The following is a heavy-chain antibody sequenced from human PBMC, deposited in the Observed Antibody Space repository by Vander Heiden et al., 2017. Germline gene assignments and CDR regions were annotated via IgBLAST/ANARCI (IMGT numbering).Heavy chain of an antibody. CDR1: GYIITSYS. CDR3: ARGGVSYEDHRKQPFDC. D-gene: IGHD5-12*01. V-gene: IGHV1-46*01. J-gene: IGHJ4*02. Sequence: QVQLVQSGAEVKKPGASVKVSCKASGYIITSYSMHWVRPAPGQGLEWMGIINPSGGSTSYAQMFQGRVSMTRDTSTSTVHMELSSLRSEDTAVYYCARGGVSYEDHRKQPFDCWGQGTLVTVPS. CDR2: INPSGGST.